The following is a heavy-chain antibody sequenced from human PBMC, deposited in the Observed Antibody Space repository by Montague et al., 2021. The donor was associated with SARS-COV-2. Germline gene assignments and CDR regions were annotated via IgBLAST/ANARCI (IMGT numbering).Heavy chain of an antibody. CDR3: ARVKRGYYYGLGVSAHFDY. Sequence: SETLSLTCSVSGDSITNHYGSWIRQPAGKGLEWIGRMHFTGKTNFSPFFSSRLTMSADTSKNQFSLKLTSVTAADTAVYYCARVKRGYYYGLGVSAHFDYWGQGTLVTVSS. CDR2: MHFTGKT. D-gene: IGHD3-10*01. J-gene: IGHJ4*02. V-gene: IGHV4-4*07. CDR1: GDSITNHY.